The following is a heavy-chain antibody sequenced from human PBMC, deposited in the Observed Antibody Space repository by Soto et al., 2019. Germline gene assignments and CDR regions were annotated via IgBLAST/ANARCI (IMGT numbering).Heavy chain of an antibody. V-gene: IGHV3-30-3*01. CDR2: VSYDGSNN. J-gene: IGHJ6*02. Sequence: QVQLVESGGGVVQPGRSLRLSCAASGFTFSSYGIHWDRQAPGKGLEWVTIVSYDGSNNHYADSVKGRFTISRDNSKNTLSLQMNSLLAEATVVSNCARVRMGSHDREWLERYGMDGWGQGTTVTVSS. CDR3: ARVRMGSHDREWLERYGMDG. D-gene: IGHD6-19*01. CDR1: GFTFSSYG.